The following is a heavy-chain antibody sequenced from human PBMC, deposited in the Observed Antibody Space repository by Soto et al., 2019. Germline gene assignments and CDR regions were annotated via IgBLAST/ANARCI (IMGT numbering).Heavy chain of an antibody. Sequence: ASVKVSCKASGYTFTSYDINWVRQATGQGLEWMGWMNPNSGNTGYAQKFQGRVTMTRNTSISTAYMELSSLRSEDTAVYYCARGYAAGTFPYYYYYMDVWGKGTTVTVSS. J-gene: IGHJ6*03. CDR3: ARGYAAGTFPYYYYYMDV. D-gene: IGHD6-13*01. CDR2: MNPNSGNT. V-gene: IGHV1-8*01. CDR1: GYTFTSYD.